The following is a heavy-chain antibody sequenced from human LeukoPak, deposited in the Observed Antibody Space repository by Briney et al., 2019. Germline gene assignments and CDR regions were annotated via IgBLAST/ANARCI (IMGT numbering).Heavy chain of an antibody. Sequence: GGSLRLSCAASGFTFSSYWMHWVRQAPGKGLVWVSHINSDGSSTNYADSVKGRFTISRDNAKNTLYLQMNSLRAEDTAVYYCARTHPTGYFDYWGQGTLVTVSS. CDR2: INSDGSST. CDR1: GFTFSSYW. V-gene: IGHV3-74*01. CDR3: ARTHPTGYFDY. D-gene: IGHD1-14*01. J-gene: IGHJ4*02.